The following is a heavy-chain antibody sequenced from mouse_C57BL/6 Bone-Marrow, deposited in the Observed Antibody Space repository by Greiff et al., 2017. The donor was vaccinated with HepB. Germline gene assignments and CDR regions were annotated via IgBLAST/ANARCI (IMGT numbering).Heavy chain of an antibody. CDR2: FHPYNDDT. D-gene: IGHD3-2*02. J-gene: IGHJ3*01. CDR1: GYTFTTYP. V-gene: IGHV1-47*01. Sequence: VQLQESGAELVKPGASVKMSCKASGYTFTTYPIEWMKQNHGKSLEWIGNFHPYNDDTKYNEKFKGKATLTVEKSSSTAYLELSRLTSDDSAVYYCARKDSSGYGFAYWGQGTLVTVSA. CDR3: ARKDSSGYGFAY.